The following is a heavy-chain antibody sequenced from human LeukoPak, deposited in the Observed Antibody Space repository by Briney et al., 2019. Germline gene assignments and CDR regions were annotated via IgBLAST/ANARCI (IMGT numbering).Heavy chain of an antibody. CDR2: INPNSGGT. V-gene: IGHV1-2*06. J-gene: IGHJ3*02. D-gene: IGHD3-10*01. Sequence: ASVKVSCKASGYTFTGYYLHWVRQAPGQGLEWMGRINPNSGGTNYAQKFQGRVTMTRDTSISTAYMELSRLRSDDTAVYYCARARGTMVRGVNAFDIWGQGTMVTVSS. CDR3: ARARGTMVRGVNAFDI. CDR1: GYTFTGYY.